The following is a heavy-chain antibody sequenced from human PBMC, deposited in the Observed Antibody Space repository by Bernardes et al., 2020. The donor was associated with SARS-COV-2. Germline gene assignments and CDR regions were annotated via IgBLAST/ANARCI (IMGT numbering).Heavy chain of an antibody. D-gene: IGHD6-13*01. CDR3: ARDSQFGAADYFDY. CDR1: GFTFSSYS. V-gene: IGHV3-21*01. J-gene: IGHJ4*02. CDR2: ISSSSSYI. Sequence: GSLRLSCAASGFTFSSYSMNWVRQAPGKGLEWVSSISSSSSYIYYADSVKGRFTISRDNAKNSLYLQMNSLRAEDTAVYYCARDSQFGAADYFDYWGQGTLVTVSS.